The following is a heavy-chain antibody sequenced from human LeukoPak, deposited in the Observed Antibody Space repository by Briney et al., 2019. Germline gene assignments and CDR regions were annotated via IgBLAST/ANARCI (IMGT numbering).Heavy chain of an antibody. CDR2: MNPNSGNT. V-gene: IGHV1-8*01. Sequence: ASVKVSCKASGYTFTSYDINWVRQATGQGLESMGWMNPNSGNTGYAQKFQGRVTMTRNTSISTAYMELSSLRSEDTAVYYCARCIAAAGTTYDAFDIWGQGTMVTVSS. CDR3: ARCIAAAGTTYDAFDI. J-gene: IGHJ3*02. D-gene: IGHD6-13*01. CDR1: GYTFTSYD.